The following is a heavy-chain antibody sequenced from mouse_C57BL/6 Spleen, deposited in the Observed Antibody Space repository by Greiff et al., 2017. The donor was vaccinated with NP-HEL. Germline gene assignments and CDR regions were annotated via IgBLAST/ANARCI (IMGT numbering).Heavy chain of an antibody. CDR1: GYAFSSSW. V-gene: IGHV1-82*01. CDR2: IYPGDGDT. Sequence: QVQLQQSGPELVKPGASVTISCKASGYAFSSSWMNWVKQRPGKGLEWIGRIYPGDGDTNYNGKFKGKATLTADKSSSTAYMQLSSLTSEDSAVYFCASSPMITTDWFAYWGQGTLVTVSA. J-gene: IGHJ3*01. D-gene: IGHD2-4*01. CDR3: ASSPMITTDWFAY.